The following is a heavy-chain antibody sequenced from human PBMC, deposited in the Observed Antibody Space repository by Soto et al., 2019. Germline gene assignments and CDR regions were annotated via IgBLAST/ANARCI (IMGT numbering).Heavy chain of an antibody. CDR1: GGSFSGYY. CDR2: INHSGST. J-gene: IGHJ6*03. Sequence: PSETLSLTCAVYGGSFSGYYWSWIRQPPGKGLEWIGEINHSGSTNYNPSLKSRVTISEDMSKNQFSLKLSSVTAADTAVYYCARADIVVVVAAHSGDSYYYYMDVWGKGTPVTVSS. CDR3: ARADIVVVVAAHSGDSYYYYMDV. D-gene: IGHD2-15*01. V-gene: IGHV4-34*01.